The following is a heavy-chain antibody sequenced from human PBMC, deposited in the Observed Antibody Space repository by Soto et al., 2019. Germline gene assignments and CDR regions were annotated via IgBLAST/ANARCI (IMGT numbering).Heavy chain of an antibody. D-gene: IGHD1-20*01. CDR1: GYTFTSFY. Sequence: ASVKVSCKASGYTFTSFYIHWVRQAPGQGLEWMSIINPNGGSTNYAQNLQGRVTLTRDTSTNTVYMELSSPRSEDTAVYYCARGRFRYNWNDVATKREYMDAWSKGTTVTVSS. V-gene: IGHV1-46*03. CDR3: ARGRFRYNWNDVATKREYMDA. J-gene: IGHJ6*03. CDR2: INPNGGST.